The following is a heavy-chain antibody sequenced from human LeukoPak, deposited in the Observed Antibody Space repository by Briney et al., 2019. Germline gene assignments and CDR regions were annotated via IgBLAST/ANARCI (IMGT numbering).Heavy chain of an antibody. Sequence: GGSLRLSCAASGFTLSSYSMNWVRQAPGKGLEWVSSISSSSVYIYYADSVKGRFTISRDNAKNSLYLQMNSLRAEDTAVYYCAKDSGAYCGGDCPYYFDYWGQGTLVTVSS. J-gene: IGHJ4*02. V-gene: IGHV3-21*01. CDR1: GFTLSSYS. D-gene: IGHD2-21*02. CDR2: ISSSSVYI. CDR3: AKDSGAYCGGDCPYYFDY.